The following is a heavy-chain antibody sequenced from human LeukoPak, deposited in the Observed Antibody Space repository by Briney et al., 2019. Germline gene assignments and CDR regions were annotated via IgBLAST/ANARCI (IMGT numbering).Heavy chain of an antibody. Sequence: SETLSLTCAVYGGSFSGYYWSWIRQPPGKGLEWIGEINHSGSTNYNPSLKSRVTISVDTSKNQFSLKLSSVTAADTAVYYCARAIHFSGEIDYWGPGTLVTVSS. V-gene: IGHV4-34*01. CDR1: GGSFSGYY. CDR3: ARAIHFSGEIDY. D-gene: IGHD1-26*01. CDR2: INHSGST. J-gene: IGHJ4*02.